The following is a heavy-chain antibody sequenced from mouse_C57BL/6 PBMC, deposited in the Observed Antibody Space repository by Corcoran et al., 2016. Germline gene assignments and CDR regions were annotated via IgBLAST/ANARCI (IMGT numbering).Heavy chain of an antibody. D-gene: IGHD2-4*01. J-gene: IGHJ3*01. CDR1: GYTFTSSG. CDR2: IYPRSGNT. Sequence: QVQLQQSGAELARPWASVKLSCKASGYTFTSSGISWVKQRTGQGLEWIGEIYPRSGNTYYNEKFKGKATLTADKSSSTAYMELRSLTSEDSAVYFCAGDYDENFAYWGQGTLVTVSA. V-gene: IGHV1-81*01. CDR3: AGDYDENFAY.